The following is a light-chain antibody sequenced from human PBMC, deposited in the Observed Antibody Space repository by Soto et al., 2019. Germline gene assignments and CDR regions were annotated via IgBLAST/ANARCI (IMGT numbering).Light chain of an antibody. CDR1: QDIDIS. CDR3: QHYDTFSWT. CDR2: AAS. J-gene: IGKJ1*01. Sequence: DIHMTQFPSTLSASVGDRVTITCRASQDIDISLAWFQQIPGEAPKLLIFAASGLETGVPETFSGSGSGTEFTFTISSVQPDDFATYFCQHYDTFSWTFGQGTKVDIK. V-gene: IGKV1-5*01.